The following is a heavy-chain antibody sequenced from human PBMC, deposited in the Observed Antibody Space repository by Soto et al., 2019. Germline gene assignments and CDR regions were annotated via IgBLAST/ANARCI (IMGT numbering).Heavy chain of an antibody. CDR2: IYWDDDK. V-gene: IGHV2-5*02. D-gene: IGHD4-17*01. CDR3: AHTTTVADAFDI. J-gene: IGHJ3*02. CDR1: GFSLSTSGVG. Sequence: QITLKESGPTLVKPTQTLTLTCTFSGFSLSTSGVGVGWIRRPPGKALEWLALIYWDDDKRYSPSLKSRLTITKDTSKNKVVLTMTNMDPVDTATYYCAHTTTVADAFDIWGQGTMVTVSS.